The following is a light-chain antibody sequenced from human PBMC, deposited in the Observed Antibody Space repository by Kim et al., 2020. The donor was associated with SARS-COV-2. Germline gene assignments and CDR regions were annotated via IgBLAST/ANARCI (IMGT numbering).Light chain of an antibody. CDR1: GLGDKY. V-gene: IGLV3-1*01. J-gene: IGLJ1*01. CDR2: YDH. CDR3: QAWDSNTGV. Sequence: SVSPGQTASITCSGDGLGDKYVCWYQQKAGQSPLLVIYYDHKRPSGIPERFSGSNSGNTATLTISGTQAVDEADYYCQAWDSNTGVFGTGTKVTVL.